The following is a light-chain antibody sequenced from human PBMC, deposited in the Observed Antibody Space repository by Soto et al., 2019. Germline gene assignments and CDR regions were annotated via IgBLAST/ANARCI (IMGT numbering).Light chain of an antibody. V-gene: IGKV3-15*01. J-gene: IGKJ2*01. Sequence: EIVLTHSPATLSVSPGESATLSCRASQSVGSNLAWYQQRPGQPPRLLIYDASTRATDIPARFSGGGSGTEFTLTISSLQSEDFAVYYCQQYNNWPYTFGQGTKLHIK. CDR1: QSVGSN. CDR2: DAS. CDR3: QQYNNWPYT.